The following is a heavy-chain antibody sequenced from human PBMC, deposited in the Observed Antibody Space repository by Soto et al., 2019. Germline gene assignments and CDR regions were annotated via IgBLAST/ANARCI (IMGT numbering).Heavy chain of an antibody. CDR3: ARALYYFWSGPPMDAFDI. D-gene: IGHD3-3*01. J-gene: IGHJ3*02. V-gene: IGHV3-30-3*01. CDR1: GFTFSSYA. Sequence: GGSLRLSCAASGFTFSSYAMHWVRQAPGKGLEWVAVISYDGSNKYYADSVKGRFTISRDNSKNTLYLQMNSLRAEDTAVYYCARALYYFWSGPPMDAFDIWGQGTTVTVSS. CDR2: ISYDGSNK.